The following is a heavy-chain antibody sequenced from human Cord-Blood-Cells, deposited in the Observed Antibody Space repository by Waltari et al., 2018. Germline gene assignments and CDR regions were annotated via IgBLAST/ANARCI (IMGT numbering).Heavy chain of an antibody. CDR1: GFTLRTYW. CDR3: ARDAQGDY. Sequence: EVQLVESGGGVVQPGGSVRPSCAASGFTLRTYWMGWVRQAPGKGLDWVANIKQDGSENYYVDSVKGRFTISRDNAKNSLYLQMNSLRAEDTAVYYCARDAQGDYWGQGTLVTVSS. J-gene: IGHJ4*02. V-gene: IGHV3-7*05. CDR2: IKQDGSEN.